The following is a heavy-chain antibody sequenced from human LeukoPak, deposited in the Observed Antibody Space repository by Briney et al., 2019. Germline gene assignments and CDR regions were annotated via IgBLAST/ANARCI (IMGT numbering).Heavy chain of an antibody. V-gene: IGHV4-34*01. J-gene: IGHJ4*02. Sequence: SETLSLTCAVYGGSFSGYYWSWIRQPPGKGLEWIGEINHSGSTNYNPSLKSRVTISVDTSKNQFSLKLSSVTAADTAVYYCARDTWPQYYFDYWGQGTLVTVSS. D-gene: IGHD5-12*01. CDR3: ARDTWPQYYFDY. CDR1: GGSFSGYY. CDR2: INHSGST.